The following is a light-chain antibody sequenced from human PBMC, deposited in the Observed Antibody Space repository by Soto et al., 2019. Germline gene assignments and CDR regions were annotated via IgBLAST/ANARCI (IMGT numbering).Light chain of an antibody. Sequence: EIVLTQSPGTLSLSPGERATLSCRASQSVSTNYLAWYQQKPGQAPRLLIYGASSRVTGIPVRFSGSGSGTDFTLTISRLEPEDFAVYYCQQYGSSPSITFGQGTRLEIK. CDR2: GAS. CDR1: QSVSTNY. V-gene: IGKV3-20*01. CDR3: QQYGSSPSIT. J-gene: IGKJ5*01.